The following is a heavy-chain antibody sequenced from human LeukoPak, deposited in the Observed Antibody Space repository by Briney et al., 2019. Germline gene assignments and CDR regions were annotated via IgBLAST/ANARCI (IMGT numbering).Heavy chain of an antibody. CDR2: ISGSGGST. D-gene: IGHD1-26*01. V-gene: IGHV3-23*01. CDR1: GFTFSSYA. Sequence: GGSLRLSCAASGFTFSSYAMSWVRQAPGKGLEWVSTISGSGGSTYYADSVKGRYTISRDNSKNTLYLQMNSLRAEDTAVYYCARYSGSYYYPPAWDLWGQGTLVTVSS. CDR3: ARYSGSYYYPPAWDL. J-gene: IGHJ4*02.